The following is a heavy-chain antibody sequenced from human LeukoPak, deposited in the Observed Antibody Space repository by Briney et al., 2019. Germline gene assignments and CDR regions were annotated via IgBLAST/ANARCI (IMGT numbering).Heavy chain of an antibody. CDR3: ARNLRESSSYYFDY. V-gene: IGHV3-21*01. Sequence: GGSLRLSCGASGFSFSTYEMNWVRQAPGKGLEWVSSISSSSSYIYYADSVKGRFTISRDNAKNSLYLQMNSLRAEDTAVYYCARNLRESSSYYFDYWGQGTLVTVSS. CDR1: GFSFSTYE. D-gene: IGHD6-13*01. J-gene: IGHJ4*02. CDR2: ISSSSSYI.